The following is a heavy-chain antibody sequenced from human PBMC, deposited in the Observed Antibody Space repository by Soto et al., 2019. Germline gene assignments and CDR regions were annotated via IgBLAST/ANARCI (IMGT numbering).Heavy chain of an antibody. CDR3: ARGIRIAVAGNYFDY. V-gene: IGHV1-18*01. Sequence: VSVKVSCKASGYTFTSYGISWVRQAPGQGLEWMGWISAYNGNTNYAQKLQGRVTMTTDTSTSTAYMELRSLRSDDTAVYYCARGIRIAVAGNYFDYWGQGTLVTVS. D-gene: IGHD6-19*01. J-gene: IGHJ4*02. CDR1: GYTFTSYG. CDR2: ISAYNGNT.